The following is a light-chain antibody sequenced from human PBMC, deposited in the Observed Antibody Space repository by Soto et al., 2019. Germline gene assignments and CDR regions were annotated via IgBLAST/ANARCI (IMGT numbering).Light chain of an antibody. CDR2: GAS. CDR3: HQRQSCPRT. V-gene: IGKV3-20*01. Sequence: EIVLTQSPGTLSLSPGERATLSCRASQSVSSSYLAWYQQKPGQPPRLLIYGASSRATGIPDRFSGSGSGTDFTLTISRLEPEDFAVFYCHQRQSCPRTFGQGTKVDIK. J-gene: IGKJ1*01. CDR1: QSVSSSY.